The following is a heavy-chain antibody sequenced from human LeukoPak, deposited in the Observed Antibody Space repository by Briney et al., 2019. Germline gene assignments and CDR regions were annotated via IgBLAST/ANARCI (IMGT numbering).Heavy chain of an antibody. J-gene: IGHJ6*02. V-gene: IGHV3-48*04. CDR2: ISTSSRTI. CDR3: ARGTEAYYYYGMDV. CDR1: GFTFSSYA. Sequence: GGSLRLSCAASGFTFSSYAMSWVRQAPGKGLEWVSYISTSSRTIYYADSLKGRVTISRDNAKNSLYLEMNSLRAEDTAVYYCARGTEAYYYYGMDVWGQGTTVTVSS.